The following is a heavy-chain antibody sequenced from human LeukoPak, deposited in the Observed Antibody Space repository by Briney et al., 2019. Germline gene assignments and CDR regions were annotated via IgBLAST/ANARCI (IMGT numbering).Heavy chain of an antibody. J-gene: IGHJ4*02. CDR2: IRAYNGKT. CDR1: GFSSSSYG. Sequence: ASVRVSCKASGFSSSSYGFSWVRQAPGQGLEWMGWIRAYNGKTNYAQKFQGRVTMTTDTSTTTVYMDLRSLRSDDTAVYFCARGGALTSFDSWGQGTLITVSS. V-gene: IGHV1-18*01. D-gene: IGHD1-26*01. CDR3: ARGGALTSFDS.